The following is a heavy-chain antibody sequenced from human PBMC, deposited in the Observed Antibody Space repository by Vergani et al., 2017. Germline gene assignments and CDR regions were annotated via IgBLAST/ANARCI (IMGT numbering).Heavy chain of an antibody. CDR2: ISSSSSYI. V-gene: IGHV3-21*02. CDR1: EFTFSNYA. D-gene: IGHD6-13*01. J-gene: IGHJ6*02. Sequence: EVQLLESGGGLVQPGGSLRLTCAASEFTFSNYAMNWVRQAPGKGLEWVSSISSSSSYIYYADSVKGRFTISRDNAKNSLYLQMNSLRAEDTAVYYCARLGGAAAGPYYYYGMDVWGQXP. CDR3: ARLGGAAAGPYYYYGMDV.